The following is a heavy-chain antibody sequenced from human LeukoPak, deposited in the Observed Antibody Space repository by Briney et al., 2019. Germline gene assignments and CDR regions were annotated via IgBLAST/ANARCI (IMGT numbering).Heavy chain of an antibody. CDR1: GGSISSYY. CDR2: IYYSGST. J-gene: IGHJ4*02. D-gene: IGHD1-26*01. CDR3: ARSRSGTYSNFDY. Sequence: PSETLSLTCTVSGGSISSYYWSWIRQPPGKGLEWIGYIYYSGSTNYNPSLRSRVTISVDTSKNQFSLKLSSVTAADTAVYYCARSRSGTYSNFDYWGQGTLVTVSS. V-gene: IGHV4-59*08.